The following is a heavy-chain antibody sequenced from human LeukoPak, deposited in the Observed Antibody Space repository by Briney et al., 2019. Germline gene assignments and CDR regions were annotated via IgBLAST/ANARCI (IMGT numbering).Heavy chain of an antibody. CDR3: ARGGYSYGVIDY. D-gene: IGHD5-18*01. CDR2: IYYSGST. J-gene: IGHJ4*02. Sequence: SETLSLTCTVSGGSISSYYWSWIRQPPGKGLEWIGYIYYSGSTNYNPSLKSRVTISVDTSKNQFSLKLSSVTAADTAMYYCARGGYSYGVIDYWGQGTLVTVSS. V-gene: IGHV4-59*01. CDR1: GGSISSYY.